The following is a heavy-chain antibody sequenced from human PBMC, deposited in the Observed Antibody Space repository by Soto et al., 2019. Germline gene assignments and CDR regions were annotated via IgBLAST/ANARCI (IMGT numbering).Heavy chain of an antibody. CDR2: IYHSGST. CDR1: GGSISSGGYS. Sequence: SETLSLTCAVSGGSISSGGYSWSWIRQPPGKGLEWIGYIYHSGSTYYNPSLTSRVTISVDRSKNQFSLKLSSVTAADTAVYYCARGGITILYNWFDPWGQGTLVTVSS. D-gene: IGHD3-3*01. CDR3: ARGGITILYNWFDP. J-gene: IGHJ5*02. V-gene: IGHV4-30-2*01.